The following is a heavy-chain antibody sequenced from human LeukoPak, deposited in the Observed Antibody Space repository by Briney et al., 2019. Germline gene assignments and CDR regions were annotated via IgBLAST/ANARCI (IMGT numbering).Heavy chain of an antibody. V-gene: IGHV3-9*01. CDR2: ISWNSGSI. CDR1: GFTFDDYA. CDR3: AKGVRITMVRGAFDI. Sequence: PGGSLRLSCAASGFTFDDYAMHWVRQAPGKGLEWVSGISWNSGSIGYADSVKGRFTISRDNAKNSLYLQMNILRAEDTALYYCAKGVRITMVRGAFDIWGQGTMVTVSS. J-gene: IGHJ3*02. D-gene: IGHD3-10*01.